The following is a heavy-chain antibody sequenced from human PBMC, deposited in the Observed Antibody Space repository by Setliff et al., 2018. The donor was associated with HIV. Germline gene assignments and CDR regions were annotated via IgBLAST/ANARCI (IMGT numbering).Heavy chain of an antibody. CDR1: GGSIRRSDYS. Sequence: SETLSLTCNVSGGSIRRSDYSWGWIRQPPGKGLEWIGNIYYSGNTYYNPSLKSRVIISVDTSRNQFSLKLSSVTASDTAMYYCVRDGTQCSRTTCINWVDPWGQGTLVTVSS. CDR2: IYYSGNT. V-gene: IGHV4-39*07. D-gene: IGHD2-2*01. J-gene: IGHJ5*02. CDR3: VRDGTQCSRTTCINWVDP.